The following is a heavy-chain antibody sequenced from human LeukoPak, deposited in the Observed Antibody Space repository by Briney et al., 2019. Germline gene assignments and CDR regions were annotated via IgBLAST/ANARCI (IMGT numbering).Heavy chain of an antibody. V-gene: IGHV3-23*01. J-gene: IGHJ4*02. CDR2: ISGSGSNT. CDR1: GFTFSSYA. Sequence: PGGSLRLSCAASGFTFSSYAMTWVRQAPGKGLEWVSGISGSGSNTYYADSVKGRFTISRDNSKKTLYLQMNSLRAEDTAVYYCAKSHSLEYRGYFDYWGQGTLVTVSS. CDR3: AKSHSLEYRGYFDY. D-gene: IGHD2/OR15-2a*01.